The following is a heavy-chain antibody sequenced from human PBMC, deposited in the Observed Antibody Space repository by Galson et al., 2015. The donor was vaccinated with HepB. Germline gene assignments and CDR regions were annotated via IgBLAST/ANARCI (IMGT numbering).Heavy chain of an antibody. J-gene: IGHJ6*02. CDR2: ISGNGGRT. D-gene: IGHD5-18*01. V-gene: IGHV3-23*01. CDR3: AKDFPGYRDGWSRLKVEVYGCDG. Sequence: SLRLSCAASGFTVSSTYGMNWVRQAPGKGLEWVASISGNGGRTDYAASVKGRFTISRDSSKDTLSLQMSTLRAEDPAVYYCAKDFPGYRDGWSRLKVEVYGCDGGGQGATVTVSS. CDR1: GFTVSSTYG.